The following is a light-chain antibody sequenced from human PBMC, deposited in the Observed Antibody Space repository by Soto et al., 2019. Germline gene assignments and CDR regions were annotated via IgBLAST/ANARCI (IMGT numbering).Light chain of an antibody. Sequence: QSVLTQPASVSGSPGQSITISCTGTSSDVGGYNYFSWYQQHPGKAPKLMIYDVSKRPSGVSNRFSGSKSGNTASLTISGLQAEDEADYYCSSYISSSTLNVFGTG. V-gene: IGLV2-14*01. CDR3: SSYISSSTLNV. J-gene: IGLJ1*01. CDR2: DVS. CDR1: SSDVGGYNY.